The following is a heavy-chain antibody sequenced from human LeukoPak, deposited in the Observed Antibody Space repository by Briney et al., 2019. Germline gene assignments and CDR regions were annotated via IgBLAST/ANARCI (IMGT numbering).Heavy chain of an antibody. V-gene: IGHV1-18*01. J-gene: IGHJ4*02. D-gene: IGHD1-26*01. Sequence: ASVKVSCKASGYTFTSYGISWVRQAPEQGLEWMGWISAYNGNTNYAQKLQGRVTMTTDTSTSTAYMELRSLRSDDTAVYYCARVKLQWELLIGFDYWGQGTLVTVSS. CDR1: GYTFTSYG. CDR3: ARVKLQWELLIGFDY. CDR2: ISAYNGNT.